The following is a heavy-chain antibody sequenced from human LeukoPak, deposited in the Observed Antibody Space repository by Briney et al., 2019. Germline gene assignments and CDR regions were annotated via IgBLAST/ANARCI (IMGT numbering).Heavy chain of an antibody. CDR2: ISGSGGST. V-gene: IGHV3-23*01. Sequence: GGSLRLSCAASGFTFSSYAMSWVRQAPGKGLEWVSAISGSGGSTYYADSVKGRFTISRDNSRDTLYLQMNSLRAEDTAVYYCAEGYYDYVWGSYYFDYWGQGTLVTVSS. CDR3: AEGYYDYVWGSYYFDY. D-gene: IGHD3-16*01. J-gene: IGHJ4*02. CDR1: GFTFSSYA.